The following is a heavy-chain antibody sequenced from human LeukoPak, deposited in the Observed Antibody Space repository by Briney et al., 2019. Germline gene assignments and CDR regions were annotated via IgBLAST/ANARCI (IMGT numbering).Heavy chain of an antibody. V-gene: IGHV3-21*04. CDR3: AKNSGYSFSYFDY. CDR1: GFTLSSFN. CDR2: ISSSSSYI. J-gene: IGHJ4*02. Sequence: GGSLRLSCAASGFTLSSFNMNWVRQAPGKGLEWVSSISSSSSYIYYADSVKGRFTISRDNARNSLYLQMNSLRAEDTAVYYCAKNSGYSFSYFDYWGQGTLVTVSS. D-gene: IGHD5-12*01.